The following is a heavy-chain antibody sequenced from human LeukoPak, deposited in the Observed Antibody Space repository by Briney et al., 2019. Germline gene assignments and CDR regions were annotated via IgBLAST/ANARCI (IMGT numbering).Heavy chain of an antibody. CDR2: INPSSGDT. D-gene: IGHD6-19*01. Sequence: GASLKVSCKTSGYPFTRYYMHWVRQAPGQGLEWMGWINPSSGDTYYAQNFQGRVTMTRDTSISTAYMELSWLTSDDTAVYYCARDGNEALAGTGAVTYWGQGTLVTVSS. CDR3: ARDGNEALAGTGAVTY. CDR1: GYPFTRYY. V-gene: IGHV1-2*02. J-gene: IGHJ4*02.